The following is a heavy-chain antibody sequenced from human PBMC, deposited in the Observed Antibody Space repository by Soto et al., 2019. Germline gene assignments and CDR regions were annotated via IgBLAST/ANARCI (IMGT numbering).Heavy chain of an antibody. V-gene: IGHV5-51*01. D-gene: IGHD5-12*01. CDR3: ARVDGPFDF. J-gene: IGHJ4*02. CDR1: GYNFNVYW. CDR2: IFPGDSDT. Sequence: PGESLKVSWKGSGYNFNVYWIAWVRQMPGKGLEWMGIIFPGDSDTIYNPSFEGQVTMSVDKAINNAYLQWNSLKTSDSAMYYCARVDGPFDFWGQGTLVTVSS.